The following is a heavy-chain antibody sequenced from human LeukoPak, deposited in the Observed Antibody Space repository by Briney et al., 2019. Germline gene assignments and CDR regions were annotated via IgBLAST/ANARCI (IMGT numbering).Heavy chain of an antibody. CDR1: GYTFTGYY. CDR2: INPNSGGT. J-gene: IGHJ4*02. CDR3: ARGAVAGGSPIDY. V-gene: IGHV1-2*02. D-gene: IGHD6-19*01. Sequence: GASVKVSCKASGYTFTGYYMHWVRQAPGQGLEWMGWINPNSGGTNYAQKFQGRVTMTRDTSISTAYMELRSLRSDDTAVYYCARGAVAGGSPIDYWGQGTLVTVSS.